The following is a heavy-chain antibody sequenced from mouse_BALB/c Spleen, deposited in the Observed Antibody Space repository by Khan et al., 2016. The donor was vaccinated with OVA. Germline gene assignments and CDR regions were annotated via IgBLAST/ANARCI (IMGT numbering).Heavy chain of an antibody. J-gene: IGHJ4*01. V-gene: IGHV5-17*02. Sequence: EVELVESGGGLVQPGGSRKLSCAASGFTLSSFGMHWVRQAPEKGLEWVAYISSGSNTINYAATVKGRFTISRANYQKTLFMQMTSLRSEDTAMYYCTRSRIYDGYYGGAMDYWGQGTSVTVSS. CDR2: ISSGSNTI. D-gene: IGHD2-3*01. CDR1: GFTLSSFG. CDR3: TRSRIYDGYYGGAMDY.